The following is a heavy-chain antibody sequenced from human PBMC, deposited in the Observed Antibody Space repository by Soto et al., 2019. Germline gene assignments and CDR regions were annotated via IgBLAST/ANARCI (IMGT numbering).Heavy chain of an antibody. CDR3: ARERPGDFWSRFDA. J-gene: IGHJ5*02. CDR2: ISYHGSNK. Sequence: QVHLVESGGGVVQPGRSLRLSCAASGFTFNSFDMHWVRQAPGKGLEWVAVISYHGSNKHYADSVEGRFTISRDNSKNTVYLQMNSLRGEDTAVYYCARERPGDFWSRFDAWGQGTLVTVSS. D-gene: IGHD3-3*01. CDR1: GFTFNSFD. V-gene: IGHV3-30-3*01.